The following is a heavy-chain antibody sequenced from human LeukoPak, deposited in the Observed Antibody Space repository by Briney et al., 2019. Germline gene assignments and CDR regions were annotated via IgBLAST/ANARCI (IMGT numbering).Heavy chain of an antibody. J-gene: IGHJ4*02. CDR3: ARGCGGDCYATIFDY. V-gene: IGHV1-46*01. CDR1: GYTFTSYY. Sequence: ASVKVSCKASGYTFTSYYMHWVRQAPGQGLEWMGIINPSGGSTSYAQKFQGRVTMTRDTSTSTVYMELSSLRSEDTAVYYCARGCGGDCYATIFDYWGQGTLVTVSS. D-gene: IGHD2-21*02. CDR2: INPSGGST.